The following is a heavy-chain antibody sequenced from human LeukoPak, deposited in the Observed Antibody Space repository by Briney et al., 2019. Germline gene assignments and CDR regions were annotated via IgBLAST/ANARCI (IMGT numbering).Heavy chain of an antibody. CDR1: GGSISSSSYY. V-gene: IGHV4-39*07. CDR2: IYYSGST. D-gene: IGHD7-27*01. Sequence: SETLSLTCTVSGGSISSSSYYWGWIRQPPGKGLEWIGSIYYSGSTYYNPSLKSRVTISVDTSKNQFSLKLTSVTAADTAVYYCARVRSGALDYWGQGTLVTVSS. J-gene: IGHJ4*02. CDR3: ARVRSGALDY.